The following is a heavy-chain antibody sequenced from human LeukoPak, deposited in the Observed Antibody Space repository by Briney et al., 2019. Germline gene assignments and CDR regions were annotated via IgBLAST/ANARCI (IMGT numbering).Heavy chain of an antibody. CDR3: ASGQGGVTQDWFDP. CDR1: GYTFTGYY. D-gene: IGHD4-23*01. Sequence: ASVKVSCKASGYTFTGYYMHWVRQAPGQGLEWMGGIIPIFGTANYAQKFQGRVTITADESTSTAYMELSSLRSEDTAVYYCASGQGGVTQDWFDPWGQGTLVTVSS. J-gene: IGHJ5*02. CDR2: IIPIFGTA. V-gene: IGHV1-69*13.